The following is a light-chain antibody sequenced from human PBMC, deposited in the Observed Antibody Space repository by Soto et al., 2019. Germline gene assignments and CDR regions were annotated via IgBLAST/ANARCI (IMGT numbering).Light chain of an antibody. CDR2: DVN. Sequence: QSVLTQPASVSGSPGQSITISCTGTSSDVGRYIYVSWYRHHPGKAPKLMIYDVNNRPSGVSNRFSGSKSGNTASLTISGLQAGDEADYYCCSYTSSSTYVFGTGTKLTVL. CDR3: CSYTSSSTYV. J-gene: IGLJ1*01. CDR1: SSDVGRYIY. V-gene: IGLV2-14*03.